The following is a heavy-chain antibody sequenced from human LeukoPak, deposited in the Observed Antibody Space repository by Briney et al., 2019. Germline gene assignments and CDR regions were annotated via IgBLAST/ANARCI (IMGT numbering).Heavy chain of an antibody. CDR1: GYTFTGYY. CDR2: INPNSGGT. D-gene: IGHD3-22*01. J-gene: IGHJ4*02. Sequence: GASVNVSCKASGYTFTGYYMHWVRQAPGQALEWMGWINPNSGGTNYAQKFQGRVTMTRDTSISTAYMELSRLRSDDTAVYYCARDRYYDSSGYTFDYWGQGTLVTVSS. CDR3: ARDRYYDSSGYTFDY. V-gene: IGHV1-2*02.